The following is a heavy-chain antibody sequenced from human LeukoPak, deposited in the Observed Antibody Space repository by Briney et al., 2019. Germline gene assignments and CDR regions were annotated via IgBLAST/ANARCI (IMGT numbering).Heavy chain of an antibody. J-gene: IGHJ5*02. Sequence: GGSLRLXCAASEFTFSSYAMSWVRQAPGKGLEWVSYISSTSSTIYYADSVKGRFTISRDNAKNSLYLQMNSLRAEDTAVYYCARVWVDTGMVQRGFDPWGQGTLVTVSP. CDR1: EFTFSSYA. V-gene: IGHV3-48*01. CDR2: ISSTSSTI. D-gene: IGHD5-18*01. CDR3: ARVWVDTGMVQRGFDP.